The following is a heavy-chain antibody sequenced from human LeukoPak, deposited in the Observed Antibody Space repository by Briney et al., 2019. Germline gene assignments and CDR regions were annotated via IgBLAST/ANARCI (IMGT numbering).Heavy chain of an antibody. Sequence: PGGSLRLSCAASGFTFSGYALHWVRQAPGKGLEWVAVISYDGRDKHFADSVKGRFTISRDNSKNTLFLQINSLRAEYTAVYYCARYKDLYANYYFDYWGQGTLVTVSS. J-gene: IGHJ4*02. D-gene: IGHD5/OR15-5a*01. CDR2: ISYDGRDK. CDR3: ARYKDLYANYYFDY. CDR1: GFTFSGYA. V-gene: IGHV3-30*04.